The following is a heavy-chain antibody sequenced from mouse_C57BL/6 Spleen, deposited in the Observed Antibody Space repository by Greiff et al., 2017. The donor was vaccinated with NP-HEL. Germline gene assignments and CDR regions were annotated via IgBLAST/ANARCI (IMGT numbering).Heavy chain of an antibody. J-gene: IGHJ4*01. CDR1: GFTFSSYA. CDR2: ISDGGSYT. Sequence: EVKVVESGGGLVKPGGSLKLSCAASGFTFSSYAMSWVRQTPEKRLEWVATISDGGSYTYYPDNVKGRFTISRDNAKNNLYLQMSHLKSEDTAMYYCARRRGYSNYEDAMDYWGQGTSVTVSS. CDR3: ARRRGYSNYEDAMDY. V-gene: IGHV5-4*03. D-gene: IGHD2-5*01.